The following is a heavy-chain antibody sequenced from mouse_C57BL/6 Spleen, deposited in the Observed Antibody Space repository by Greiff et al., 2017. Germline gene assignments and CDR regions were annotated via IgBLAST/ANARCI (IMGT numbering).Heavy chain of an antibody. V-gene: IGHV1-82*01. CDR1: GYAFSSSW. CDR2: IYPGDGDT. CDR3: ASSSYGDFDV. D-gene: IGHD1-1*01. J-gene: IGHJ1*03. Sequence: VQGVESGPELVKPGASVKISCKASGYAFSSSWMNWVKQRPGKGLEWIGRIYPGDGDTNYNGKFKGKATLTADKSSSTAYMQLSSLTSEDSAVYVCASSSYGDFDVWGTGTTVTVSS.